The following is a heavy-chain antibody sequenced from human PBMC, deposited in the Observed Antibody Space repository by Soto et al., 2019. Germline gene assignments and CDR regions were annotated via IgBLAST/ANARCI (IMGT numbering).Heavy chain of an antibody. V-gene: IGHV1-3*01. D-gene: IGHD5-18*01. J-gene: IGHJ4*02. CDR1: GYTFTSYA. Sequence: ASVKVSCKASGYTFTSYAMHWVRQAPGQRLEWMGWINAGNGNTKYSQKFQGRVTTTRDTSASTAYMELSSLRSEDTAVYYCARGLNGYLYYFDYWGQGTLVTVSS. CDR2: INAGNGNT. CDR3: ARGLNGYLYYFDY.